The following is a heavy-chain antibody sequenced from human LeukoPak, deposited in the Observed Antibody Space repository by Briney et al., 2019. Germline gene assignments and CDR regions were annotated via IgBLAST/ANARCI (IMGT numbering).Heavy chain of an antibody. D-gene: IGHD5-24*01. J-gene: IGHJ4*02. Sequence: QPGESLRLSCAASGFFFKKYWMNWVRQVPGKGLECLANIKEDGSETYYADSVKGRFTISRDNPKNLLFLQINSLRVEDTAVYYCARETPRRGETRDGYRWGQGAVVTVSS. CDR2: IKEDGSET. CDR1: GFFFKKYW. CDR3: ARETPRRGETRDGYR. V-gene: IGHV3-7*01.